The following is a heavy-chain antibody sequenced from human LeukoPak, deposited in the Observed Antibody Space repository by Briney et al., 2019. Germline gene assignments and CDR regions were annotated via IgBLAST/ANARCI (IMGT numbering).Heavy chain of an antibody. CDR3: VKLVQWLGPSDY. V-gene: IGHV3-23*01. D-gene: IGHD6-19*01. J-gene: IGHJ4*02. CDR1: GFSFSNSV. Sequence: PGGSLRLSCAASGFSFSNSVMSWVRQAPGKGLEWVSAISTTGGGTYYADSVKGRFTTSRDNSKKTLYLQMNSLRSDDTAIFYCVKLVQWLGPSDYWGQGTLVTVSS. CDR2: ISTTGGGT.